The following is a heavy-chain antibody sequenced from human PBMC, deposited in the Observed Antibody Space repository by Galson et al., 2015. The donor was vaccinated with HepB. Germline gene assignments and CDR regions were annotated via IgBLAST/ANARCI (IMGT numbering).Heavy chain of an antibody. J-gene: IGHJ3*02. D-gene: IGHD3-22*01. Sequence: ALVKPTQTLTLTCTFSGFSLSTSGVGVGWIRQPPGKALEWLALIYWDDDKRYSPSLKSRLTITKDTSKNQVVLTMTNMDPVDTATYYCAHTKTYYYDSSGYQNLERAFDIWGQGTMVTISS. CDR2: IYWDDDK. CDR1: GFSLSTSGVG. CDR3: AHTKTYYYDSSGYQNLERAFDI. V-gene: IGHV2-5*02.